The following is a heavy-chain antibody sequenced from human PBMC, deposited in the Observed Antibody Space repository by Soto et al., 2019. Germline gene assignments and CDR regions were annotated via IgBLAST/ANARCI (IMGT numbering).Heavy chain of an antibody. CDR2: ISGSGGST. J-gene: IGHJ4*02. D-gene: IGHD3-3*01. V-gene: IGHV3-23*01. Sequence: GGSLRLSCAASGFTFSSYAMSWVRQAPGKGLEWVSAISGSGGSTYYADSVKGRFTISRDNSKNTLYQQMNSLRAEDTAVYYCAKPRPPPRITIFGVVRPRSIGASGDYFDYWGQGTLVTVSS. CDR3: AKPRPPPRITIFGVVRPRSIGASGDYFDY. CDR1: GFTFSSYA.